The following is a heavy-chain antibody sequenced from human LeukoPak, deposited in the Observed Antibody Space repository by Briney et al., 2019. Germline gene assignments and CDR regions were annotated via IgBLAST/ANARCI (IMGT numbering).Heavy chain of an antibody. CDR3: AKSSIMFAAGRLGSIDF. V-gene: IGHV3-33*06. Sequence: PGGSLRLSCAASGFAFNDFAMYWVRQAPGKGLDWVAVIWRDGSHKYYAHSIKGRFTISRDNSKNTLYHQMSSLRAEDTAVYYCAKSSIMFAAGRLGSIDFWGQGTLVTVSS. CDR1: GFAFNDFA. D-gene: IGHD1-26*01. J-gene: IGHJ4*02. CDR2: IWRDGSHK.